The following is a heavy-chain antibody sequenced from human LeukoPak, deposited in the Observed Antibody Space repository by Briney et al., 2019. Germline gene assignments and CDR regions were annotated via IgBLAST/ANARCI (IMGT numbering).Heavy chain of an antibody. J-gene: IGHJ5*02. CDR3: ARACSGGSCYSDTRNWFDP. V-gene: IGHV4-39*01. CDR2: IYYSGST. D-gene: IGHD2-15*01. Sequence: SETLSLTCTVSGGSISSSSYYWGWIRQPPGKGLEWIGGIYYSGSTYYNPSLKSRVTISVDTSKNQFSLKLSSVTAADTAVYYCARACSGGSCYSDTRNWFDPWGQGTLVTVSS. CDR1: GGSISSSSYY.